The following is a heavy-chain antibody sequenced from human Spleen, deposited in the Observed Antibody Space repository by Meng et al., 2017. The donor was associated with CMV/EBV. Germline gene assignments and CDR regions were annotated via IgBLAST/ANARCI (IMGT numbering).Heavy chain of an antibody. J-gene: IGHJ4*02. CDR1: GYSFTNSF. CDR3: ARDSPGEDKWD. V-gene: IGHV1-46*01. D-gene: IGHD1-26*01. CDR2: IDPSGDSP. Sequence: ASVKVSCKTSGYSFTNSFFHWVRQTPGQGLEWMARIDPSGDSPTYAQSFQGRVTMTRDTSTTTVYLDLASLTSRDTAMYYCARDSPGEDKWDWGQGTLVTVSS.